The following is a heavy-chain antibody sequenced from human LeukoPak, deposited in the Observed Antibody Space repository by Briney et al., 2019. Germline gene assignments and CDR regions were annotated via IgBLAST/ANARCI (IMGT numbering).Heavy chain of an antibody. Sequence: PGGSLRLSCAASGFTFSSYSMNWVRQAPGKGLEWVSSISSSSSYIYYADSVKGRFTISRDNAKNSLYLQMNSLRAEDTAVYYCARDLGEANIYYYYYMDVWGKGTTVTISS. D-gene: IGHD2-21*01. CDR3: ARDLGEANIYYYYYMDV. CDR1: GFTFSSYS. J-gene: IGHJ6*03. V-gene: IGHV3-21*01. CDR2: ISSSSSYI.